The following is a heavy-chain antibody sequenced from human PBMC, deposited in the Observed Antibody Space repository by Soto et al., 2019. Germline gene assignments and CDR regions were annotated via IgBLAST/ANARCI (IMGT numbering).Heavy chain of an antibody. CDR1: GGTFSSYT. CDR3: ARPYDSSDTNAFDI. CDR2: IIPIFGTA. D-gene: IGHD3-22*01. V-gene: IGHV1-69*13. Sequence: SVKVSCKASGGTFSSYTISWVRQAPGQGLEWMGGIIPIFGTANYAQKFQGRVTITADESTSTAYMELSSLRSEDTAVYYCARPYDSSDTNAFDIWGQGTMVTVSS. J-gene: IGHJ3*02.